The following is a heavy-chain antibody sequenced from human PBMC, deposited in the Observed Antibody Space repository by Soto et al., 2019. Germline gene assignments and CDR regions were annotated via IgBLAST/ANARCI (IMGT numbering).Heavy chain of an antibody. D-gene: IGHD5-18*01. CDR3: ARGHVETAMVTAGFDP. V-gene: IGHV1-8*01. Sequence: QVQLVQSGAEVKKPGASVKVSCKASGYTFTSYDINWVRQATGQGLEWMGWMNPNSGNTGYAQKFQGRVTMTRNTSISTAYMELSSLRSEDTAVYYCARGHVETAMVTAGFDPWGQGTLVTVSS. CDR1: GYTFTSYD. CDR2: MNPNSGNT. J-gene: IGHJ5*02.